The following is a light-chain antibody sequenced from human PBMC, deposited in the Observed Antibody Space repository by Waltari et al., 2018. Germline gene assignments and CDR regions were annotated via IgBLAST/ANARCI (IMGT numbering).Light chain of an antibody. CDR1: QSVYDQ. CDR3: HHRIT. CDR2: DAS. Sequence: IVLTQSPATLSLSPGERATLSCRTSQSVYDQLAWYQQKPGQAPRHLVYDASNRATGIPARFSGSGSGTGFTLTISSLEPEDFAVYYCHHRITFGPGTKVDI. V-gene: IGKV3-11*01. J-gene: IGKJ3*01.